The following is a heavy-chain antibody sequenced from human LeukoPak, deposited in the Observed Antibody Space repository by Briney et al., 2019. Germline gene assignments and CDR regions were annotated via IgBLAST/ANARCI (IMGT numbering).Heavy chain of an antibody. D-gene: IGHD4-17*01. CDR2: INHSGST. Sequence: SETLSLTCAVHGGSFSGYYWSWIRQPPGKGLEWIGEINHSGSTNYNPSLKSRVTISVDTSKNQFSLKLSSVTAADTAVYYCARRLRIGYYYMDVWGKGTTVTVSS. CDR3: ARRLRIGYYYMDV. V-gene: IGHV4-34*01. J-gene: IGHJ6*03. CDR1: GGSFSGYY.